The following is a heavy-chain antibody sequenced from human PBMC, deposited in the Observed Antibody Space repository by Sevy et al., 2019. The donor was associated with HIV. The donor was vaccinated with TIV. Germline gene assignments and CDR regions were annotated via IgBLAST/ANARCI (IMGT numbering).Heavy chain of an antibody. J-gene: IGHJ4*02. CDR2: ISDSGANI. V-gene: IGHV3-48*03. CDR3: AREGCTKPHDY. Sequence: GGSLRLSCAVSGFTFSSYEMNWVRQAPGKGLEWVSYISDSGANIYYADSVKGRFTISRDNSKSSVYLQMNNLRPEDTAVYYCAREGCTKPHDYWGQGTLVTVSS. CDR1: GFTFSSYE. D-gene: IGHD2-8*01.